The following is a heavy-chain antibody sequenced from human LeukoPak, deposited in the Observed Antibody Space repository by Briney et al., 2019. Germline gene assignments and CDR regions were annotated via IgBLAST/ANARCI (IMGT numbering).Heavy chain of an antibody. V-gene: IGHV3-48*01. J-gene: IGHJ5*02. CDR3: ARDSIYGDGHNFFGA. D-gene: IGHD4-17*01. CDR1: GFTLNIYT. CDR2: ISSSGGTK. Sequence: GGSLRLSCAASGFTLNIYTMNWGRQAPGNGLEWVSYISSSGGTKHYAASVKCRYTISRDNTKNSLCLQMNSPRAEDTTVYYCARDSIYGDGHNFFGAWGQGTLVIVSS.